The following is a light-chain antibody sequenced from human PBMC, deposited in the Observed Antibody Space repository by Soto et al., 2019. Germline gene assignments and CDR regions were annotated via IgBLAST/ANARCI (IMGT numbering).Light chain of an antibody. CDR1: QDISNY. CDR2: DAS. CDR3: QQYDNLPLT. V-gene: IGKV1-33*01. Sequence: DIQMTQSPSSLSASVGDRGTITCQASQDISNYLNWYQQKPGKAPKLLIYDASNLETGVPSRFSGTGSETDFTFTISSLQPEDIATYYCQQYDNLPLTFGGGTKEEIK. J-gene: IGKJ4*01.